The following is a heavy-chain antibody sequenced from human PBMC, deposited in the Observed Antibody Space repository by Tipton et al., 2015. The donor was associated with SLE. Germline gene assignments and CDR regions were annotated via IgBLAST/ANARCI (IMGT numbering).Heavy chain of an antibody. CDR3: AREDDFWSGFGN. V-gene: IGHV4-34*01. D-gene: IGHD3-3*01. CDR2: INHSGST. J-gene: IGHJ4*02. CDR1: GGSFSGYY. Sequence: LRLSCAVYGGSFSGYYWTWVRQSPGKGLEWIGEINHSGSTNYNPSLKSRVTISVDTSKKQFSLKLDSVTAADTAVYYCAREDDFWSGFGNWGQGALVTVSS.